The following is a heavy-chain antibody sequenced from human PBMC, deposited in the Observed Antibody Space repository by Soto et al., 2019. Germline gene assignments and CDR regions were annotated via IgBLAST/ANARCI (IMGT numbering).Heavy chain of an antibody. CDR2: INSDGSST. V-gene: IGHV3-74*01. CDR3: ASQGGMTTVVTSLNY. D-gene: IGHD4-17*01. J-gene: IGHJ4*02. Sequence: PGGSLRLSCAASGFTFSSYWMHWVRQAPGKGLVWVSRINSDGSSTVYADSVKGRFTISRDNAKNTLYLQMNSLRAEDTAVYYCASQGGMTTVVTSLNYWGQGTLVTVSS. CDR1: GFTFSSYW.